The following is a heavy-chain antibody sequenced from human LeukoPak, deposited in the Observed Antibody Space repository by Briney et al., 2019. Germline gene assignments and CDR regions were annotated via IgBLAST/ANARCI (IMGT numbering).Heavy chain of an antibody. CDR1: GFTFNNYW. J-gene: IGHJ6*04. D-gene: IGHD1-26*01. CDR3: ARGEPIVGATYYYYGMDV. Sequence: GGSLRLSCTASGFTFNNYWMSWVRQASGKGLEWVANIKQDGSEKYYVDSVRGRFTISRDNAKNSLYLQMNSLRAEDTAVYYCARGEPIVGATYYYYGMDVWGKGTTVTVSS. CDR2: IKQDGSEK. V-gene: IGHV3-7*01.